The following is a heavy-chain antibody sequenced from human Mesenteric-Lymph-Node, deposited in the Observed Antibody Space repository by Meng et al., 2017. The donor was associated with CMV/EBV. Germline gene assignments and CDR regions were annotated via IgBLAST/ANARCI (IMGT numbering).Heavy chain of an antibody. J-gene: IGHJ5*02. CDR2: ISSSSSTI. CDR3: ARGGYSSRAWLDP. D-gene: IGHD6-13*01. V-gene: IGHV3-48*04. Sequence: GESLKISCAASGFTFSSYGMHWVRQAPGKGLEWVSYISSSSSTIYYADSVKGRFTISRDNAKNSLYLQMNSLRAEDTAVYYCARGGYSSRAWLDPWGQGTLVTVSS. CDR1: GFTFSSYG.